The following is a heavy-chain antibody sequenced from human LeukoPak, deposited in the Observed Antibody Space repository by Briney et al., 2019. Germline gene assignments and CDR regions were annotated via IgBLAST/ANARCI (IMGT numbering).Heavy chain of an antibody. Sequence: NPGGSLRLSCAASGFTFSSYGWNWVRQAPGKGLEWFSTISSGGHIYYEDSVKGRFTISRDNAKNSLYLQMNSLRAEDTAVYYCPRDQDGGKYYYESSGYSHWGQGILVTVSS. V-gene: IGHV3-21*01. CDR3: PRDQDGGKYYYESSGYSH. CDR2: ISSGGHI. D-gene: IGHD3-22*01. CDR1: GFTFSSYG. J-gene: IGHJ4*02.